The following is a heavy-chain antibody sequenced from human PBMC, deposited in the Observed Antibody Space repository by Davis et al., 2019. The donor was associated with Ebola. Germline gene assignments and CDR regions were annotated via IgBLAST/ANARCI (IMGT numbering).Heavy chain of an antibody. CDR1: GYSFTTYW. J-gene: IGHJ6*04. D-gene: IGHD1-26*01. CDR3: ARQINSGSRPMDV. V-gene: IGHV5-51*01. Sequence: GESLKISCKASGYSFTTYWIVWVRQMPGKGLECMGIIFPGDSDTRYSPSFQGQVTISADKSISTAYLQWSSLKASDTAIYYCARQINSGSRPMDVWGKGTTVTVSS. CDR2: IFPGDSDT.